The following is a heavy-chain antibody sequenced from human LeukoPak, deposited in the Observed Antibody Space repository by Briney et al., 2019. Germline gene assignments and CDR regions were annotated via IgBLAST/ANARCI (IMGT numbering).Heavy chain of an antibody. J-gene: IGHJ4*02. CDR2: INHSGST. CDR1: GGSFSGYY. Sequence: SETLSLTCAASGGSFSGYYWSWIRQSPRKGLEWIGEINHSGSTHYNPSLKSRVSISVDTSQKQFSLRLTSVTAADTAVYYCARGRYLTTSGGAAAGFLDYWGQGSLVTVST. D-gene: IGHD6-13*01. V-gene: IGHV4-34*01. CDR3: ARGRYLTTSGGAAAGFLDY.